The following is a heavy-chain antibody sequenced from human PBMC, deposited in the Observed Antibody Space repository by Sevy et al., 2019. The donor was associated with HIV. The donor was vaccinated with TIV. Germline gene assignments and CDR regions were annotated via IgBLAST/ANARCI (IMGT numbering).Heavy chain of an antibody. CDR3: ARVDYYDSSGPIDY. V-gene: IGHV3-30*03. CDR2: ISYDGSDE. D-gene: IGHD3-22*01. J-gene: IGHJ4*02. Sequence: GGSLRLSCAASGFTFSSYVMHWVRQAPGKGLDWGAVISYDGSDEYYADSVRGRFTISRDNSKNTLHLQMNSLRADDTAVYYCARVDYYDSSGPIDYWGQGTLVTVSS. CDR1: GFTFSSYV.